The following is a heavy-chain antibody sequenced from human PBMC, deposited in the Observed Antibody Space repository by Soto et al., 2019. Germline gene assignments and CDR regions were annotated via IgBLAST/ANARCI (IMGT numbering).Heavy chain of an antibody. Sequence: GGSLRLSCGASGFTFSDNAMTWVRQAPGKGLEWVSSISDDGDSTYYADSVKGRFAVSRDNSKDTLFLHMNSLGAEDTAVYYCAKSLSTAVNYGLDVWGQGTSVTVSS. CDR2: ISDDGDST. V-gene: IGHV3-23*01. D-gene: IGHD2-2*01. CDR3: AKSLSTAVNYGLDV. J-gene: IGHJ6*02. CDR1: GFTFSDNA.